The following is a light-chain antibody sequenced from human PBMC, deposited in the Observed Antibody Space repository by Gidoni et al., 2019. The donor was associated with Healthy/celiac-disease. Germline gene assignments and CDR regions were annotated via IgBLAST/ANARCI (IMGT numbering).Light chain of an antibody. CDR3: QQSYSTPCT. CDR1: QSISSY. J-gene: IGKJ2*02. Sequence: IQMTQSPSSLSPSVGDRVTITCRASQSISSYLNWYQQKPGKAPKLLIYAASSLQSGVPSRFSGSGSGTDFTLTISSLQPEDFAAYYCQQSYSTPCTFGQGTKLEIK. CDR2: AAS. V-gene: IGKV1-39*01.